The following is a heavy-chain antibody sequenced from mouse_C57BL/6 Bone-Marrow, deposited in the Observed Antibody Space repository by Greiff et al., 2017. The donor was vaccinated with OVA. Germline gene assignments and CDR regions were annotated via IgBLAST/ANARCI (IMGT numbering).Heavy chain of an antibody. D-gene: IGHD1-1*01. J-gene: IGHJ2*01. Sequence: VQLQQSGPELVKPGASVKISCKASGYSFTGYYMNWVKQSPEKSLEWIGEIKPSTGGTTYNQKFKAKATLTVDKSSSTAYMQLKSLTSEDSAVYYCARPHYYGSSSLFDYWGQGTTLTVSS. CDR1: GYSFTGYY. CDR2: IKPSTGGT. V-gene: IGHV1-42*01. CDR3: ARPHYYGSSSLFDY.